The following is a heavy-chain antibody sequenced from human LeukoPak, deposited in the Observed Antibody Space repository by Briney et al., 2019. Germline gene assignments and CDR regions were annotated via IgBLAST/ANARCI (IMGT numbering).Heavy chain of an antibody. V-gene: IGHV3-23*01. CDR2: ISGSGGST. CDR1: GFTFSSYG. Sequence: PGGSLRLSCAASGFTFSSYGMHWVRQAPGKGLEWVSAISGSGGSTYYADSVKGRFTISRDNSKNTLYLQMNSLRAEDTAVYYCAKDLTMIVSVDYWGQGTLVTVSS. D-gene: IGHD3-22*01. CDR3: AKDLTMIVSVDY. J-gene: IGHJ4*02.